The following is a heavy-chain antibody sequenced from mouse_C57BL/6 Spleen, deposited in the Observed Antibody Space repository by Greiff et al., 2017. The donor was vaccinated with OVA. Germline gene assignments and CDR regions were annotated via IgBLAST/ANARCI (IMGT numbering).Heavy chain of an antibody. CDR3: ARDGGGGNYSYWYFDV. CDR1: GYTFTSYG. D-gene: IGHD2-1*01. CDR2: IYPRSGNT. V-gene: IGHV1-81*01. Sequence: VKLMESGAELARPGASVKLSCKASGYTFTSYGISWVKQRTGQGLEWIGEIYPRSGNTYYNEKFKGKATLTADKSSSTAYMELRSLTSEDSAVYFGARDGGGGNYSYWYFDVWGTGTTVTVSS. J-gene: IGHJ1*03.